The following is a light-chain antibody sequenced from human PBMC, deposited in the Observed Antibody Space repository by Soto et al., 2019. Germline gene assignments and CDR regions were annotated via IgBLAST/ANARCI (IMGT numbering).Light chain of an antibody. V-gene: IGLV1-44*01. CDR2: VND. J-gene: IGLJ1*01. CDR1: RYNMGTNT. CDR3: VAWDDSLNGHV. Sequence: QSVLPQPPSSSGTPGQRITISCSGNRYNMGTNTLRWYQQVPGTAPKVLIYVNDQRPSGVPGRFSGSNSGTSASLAISGLQPEDEADYNCVAWDDSLNGHVFGTGTKGTVL.